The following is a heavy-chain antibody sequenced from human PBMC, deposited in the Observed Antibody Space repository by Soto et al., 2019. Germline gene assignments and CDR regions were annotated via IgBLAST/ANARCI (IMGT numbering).Heavy chain of an antibody. Sequence: VQLVESGGGVVQPGRSLRLSCAASGCTFSDYAMHWVRQAPGKGLEWVAVVSHDGRNTQYADSVKGRFTISRDSSKNTVSLEMTSLRAEDTAVYYRAKGGRQWLVTSDFNYWGQGALVTVSS. CDR3: AKGGRQWLVTSDFNY. CDR1: GCTFSDYA. D-gene: IGHD6-19*01. J-gene: IGHJ4*02. CDR2: VSHDGRNT. V-gene: IGHV3-30*18.